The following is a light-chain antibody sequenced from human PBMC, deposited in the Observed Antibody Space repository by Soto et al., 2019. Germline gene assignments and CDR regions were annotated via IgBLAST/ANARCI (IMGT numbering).Light chain of an antibody. J-gene: IGLJ1*01. CDR2: HLY. CDR3: SSYQRSGAYV. Sequence: LTQPAWGACSPLQSVTLSSAGSDGYAGGHNAVYWYQQHPGQAPKLLTYHLYTRPSGASNRFSGSKSGNTASLTISGLQAEAEADYYCSSYQRSGAYVFGTRTKVTVL. CDR1: DGYAGGHNA. V-gene: IGLV2-14*03.